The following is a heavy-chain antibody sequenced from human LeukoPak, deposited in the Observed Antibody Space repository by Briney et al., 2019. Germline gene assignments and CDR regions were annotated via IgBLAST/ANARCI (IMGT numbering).Heavy chain of an antibody. CDR3: ARQDSSGYLIDY. CDR1: GGSISSSSFY. J-gene: IGHJ4*02. V-gene: IGHV4-39*01. CDR2: IYYSGTT. Sequence: SETLSLTRTVSGGSISSSSFYWGWIRQPPGRGLEWIVSIYYSGTTYYNMSLKSRVTISVDTSKNQFSLKLSSVTAADTAVYYCARQDSSGYLIDYWGQGTLVTVSS. D-gene: IGHD3-22*01.